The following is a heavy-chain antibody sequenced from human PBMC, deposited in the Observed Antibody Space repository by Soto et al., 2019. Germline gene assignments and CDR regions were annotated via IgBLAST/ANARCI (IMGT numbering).Heavy chain of an antibody. CDR1: GFTFSTYW. J-gene: IGHJ4*02. V-gene: IGHV3-7*04. D-gene: IGHD3-16*02. CDR3: AGGAFPTWRSYPLDY. Sequence: EVQLVESGGGLVQPGGSLRLSCAASGFTFSTYWMTWVRQAPGKGLEWVANIKQVGSGYYYVGSVKGRFTISRDNAKKSLYLQMISLRAEDTAVYYCAGGAFPTWRSYPLDYWGQGTLVTVSS. CDR2: IKQVGSGY.